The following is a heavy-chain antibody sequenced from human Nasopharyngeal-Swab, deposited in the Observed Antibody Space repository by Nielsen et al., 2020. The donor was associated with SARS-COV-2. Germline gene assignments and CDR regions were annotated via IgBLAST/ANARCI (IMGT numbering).Heavy chain of an antibody. D-gene: IGHD1-26*01. J-gene: IGHJ6*03. CDR2: INAGNGNT. Sequence: ASVKVSGKASGDTFTSYAMHWIRHAPGQRIEEMGWINAGNGNTKYSQKFQGRVTITRDTSASTAYMELSSLRSEDTAVYYCARWRVGGSYSGYYYYYMDVWGKGTTVTVSS. CDR1: GDTFTSYA. CDR3: ARWRVGGSYSGYYYYYMDV. V-gene: IGHV1-3*01.